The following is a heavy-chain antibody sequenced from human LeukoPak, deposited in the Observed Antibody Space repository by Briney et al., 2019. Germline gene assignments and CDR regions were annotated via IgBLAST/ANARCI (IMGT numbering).Heavy chain of an antibody. D-gene: IGHD2-2*01. CDR3: AKSGCSSTSCYLNY. Sequence: GRSLRLSCAASGFTSDDYAMHWVRQAPGKGLEWVSGISWNSGSIGYADSVKGRFTISRDNAKNSLYLQMNSLRPEDMALYYCAKSGCSSTSCYLNYWGQGILVTVSS. V-gene: IGHV3-9*02. CDR1: GFTSDDYA. CDR2: ISWNSGSI. J-gene: IGHJ4*02.